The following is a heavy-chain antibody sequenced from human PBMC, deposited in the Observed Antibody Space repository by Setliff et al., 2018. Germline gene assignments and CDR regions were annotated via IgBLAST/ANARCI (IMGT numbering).Heavy chain of an antibody. V-gene: IGHV5-51*01. CDR1: GYSFTSYW. CDR2: IYPGDSDT. Sequence: PGESLKISCKGSGYSFTSYWIGWVRQLPGKGLEWMGIIYPGDSDTRYSPSFQGQVTISADKSISTAYLQWSSLKASDTAMYYCARPSNWNGVTGAFDIWGQGTRVTVSS. J-gene: IGHJ3*02. D-gene: IGHD1-20*01. CDR3: ARPSNWNGVTGAFDI.